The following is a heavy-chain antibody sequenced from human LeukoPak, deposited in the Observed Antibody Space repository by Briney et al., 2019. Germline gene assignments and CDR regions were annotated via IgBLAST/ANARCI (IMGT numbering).Heavy chain of an antibody. V-gene: IGHV3-15*01. D-gene: IGHD3-22*01. CDR2: IKSKTDGGTT. Sequence: TGGSLRLSCAASGFTFSNAWMSWVRQAPGKGLEWVGRIKSKTDGGTTDYAAPVKGRFTISRDDSKNTLYLQMNSLKTEDTAVYYCTTARDYYDSSGYYYWGQGTLVTVSS. CDR1: GFTFSNAW. CDR3: TTARDYYDSSGYYY. J-gene: IGHJ4*02.